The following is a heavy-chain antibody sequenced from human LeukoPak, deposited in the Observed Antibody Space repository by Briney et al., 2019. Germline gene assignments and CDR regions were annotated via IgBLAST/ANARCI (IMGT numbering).Heavy chain of an antibody. Sequence: SETLSLTCAVYGGSFSGYYWSWIRQPPGKGLEWIGEINHSGSTNYNPSLKSRVTISVDTSKNQFSLKLSSVTAADTAVYYCARLNYDSSGYYYDYWGQGTLVTVSS. CDR1: GGSFSGYY. V-gene: IGHV4-34*01. J-gene: IGHJ4*02. CDR2: INHSGST. D-gene: IGHD3-22*01. CDR3: ARLNYDSSGYYYDY.